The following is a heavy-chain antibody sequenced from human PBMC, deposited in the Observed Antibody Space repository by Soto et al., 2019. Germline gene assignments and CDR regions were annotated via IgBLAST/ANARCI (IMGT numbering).Heavy chain of an antibody. J-gene: IGHJ6*02. Sequence: ASVKVSCKTSGYTFNDYYLHWVRQAPGQGLEWVGWINPDSGGTNYAQKFQGRVTTTRDIVTSTVYMDLTRVRSDDTAIYYCAREIFTILRGLIAVSYGMDVWGQGTTVTVSS. D-gene: IGHD3-10*01. CDR1: GYTFNDYY. CDR2: INPDSGGT. CDR3: AREIFTILRGLIAVSYGMDV. V-gene: IGHV1-2*02.